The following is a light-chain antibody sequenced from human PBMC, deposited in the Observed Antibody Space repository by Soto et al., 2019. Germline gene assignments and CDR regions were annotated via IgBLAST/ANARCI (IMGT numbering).Light chain of an antibody. CDR1: SSNIGSNY. CDR2: SDN. Sequence: QAVLTQPPSASRTPGQRVTISCSGSSSNIGSNYVYWYQQLPGTAPKFLISSDNQRPSGVPDRFSGSKSGTSASLAIGGLRSEDEADYHCSSYSFSRHYVFGTGTKLTVL. V-gene: IGLV1-47*02. CDR3: SSYSFSRHYV. J-gene: IGLJ1*01.